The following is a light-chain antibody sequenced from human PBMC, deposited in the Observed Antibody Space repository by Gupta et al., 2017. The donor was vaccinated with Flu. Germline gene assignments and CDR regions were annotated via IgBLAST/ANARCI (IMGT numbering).Light chain of an antibody. CDR3: QQDDDTPLT. V-gene: IGKV4-1*01. CDR2: WAS. Sequence: DIVMTQSPDSLAVSLGERATINCKSSQSVLYNSNNKNYLAWYQQKPGQPPQLLIYWASTRESGVPDRFSGSGSGTDFTLTISSLQAEDVAVYYCQQDDDTPLTFGGGTKVEIK. CDR1: QSVLYNSNNKNY. J-gene: IGKJ4*01.